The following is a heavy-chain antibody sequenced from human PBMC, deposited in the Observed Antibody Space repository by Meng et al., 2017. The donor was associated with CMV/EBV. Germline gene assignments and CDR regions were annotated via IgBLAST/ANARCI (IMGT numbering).Heavy chain of an antibody. V-gene: IGHV1-2*02. CDR3: ARSSGWSRLDY. CDR2: INPNDDT. Sequence: QGPLGQSGAGGKKPGALVKVSCNASGYTVTDYYIHWGRQAPGQWLEWMGWINPNDDTNYAQNFQGRVTMTRDMSINTVYMELSRLTSDDTAVYYCARSSGWSRLDYWGLGTLVTVSS. J-gene: IGHJ4*02. CDR1: GYTVTDYY. D-gene: IGHD6-19*01.